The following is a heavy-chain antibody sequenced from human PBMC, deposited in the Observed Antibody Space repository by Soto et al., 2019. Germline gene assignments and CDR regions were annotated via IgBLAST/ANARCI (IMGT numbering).Heavy chain of an antibody. D-gene: IGHD3-3*01. CDR2: IKEDGGGK. Sequence: EVQLVESGGGSVQPGGSLRLSCATSGFTLRNYWMVWVRQAPGKGLEWVANIKEDGGGKYFGDSVRGRFTVSRDNAKNSLYLQMNSLRAEDTAVYYCARAAVRDAYIGDWGQGTLVTVSS. CDR3: ARAAVRDAYIGD. J-gene: IGHJ4*02. CDR1: GFTLRNYW. V-gene: IGHV3-7*01.